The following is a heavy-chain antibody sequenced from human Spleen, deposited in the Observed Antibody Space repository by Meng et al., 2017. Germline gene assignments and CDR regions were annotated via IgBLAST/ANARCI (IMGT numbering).Heavy chain of an antibody. V-gene: IGHV3-74*01. J-gene: IGHJ4*02. CDR2: INIDGSTT. D-gene: IGHD6-19*01. CDR3: ARGGYSSGLDY. CDR1: GFTFSSYW. Sequence: GESLKISCAGSGFTFSSYWMHWVRQAPGKGLVWVSRINIDGSTTAYADSVKGRFTISRDNAKNTLYLQMNSLRAEDTAVYYCARGGYSSGLDYWGQGTLVTVSS.